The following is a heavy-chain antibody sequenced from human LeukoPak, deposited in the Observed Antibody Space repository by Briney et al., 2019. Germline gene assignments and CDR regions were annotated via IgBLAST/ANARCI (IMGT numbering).Heavy chain of an antibody. CDR1: GFTFSSYW. Sequence: PGGSLRLSCADSGFTFSSYWMSWVRQTPGKGLEWVANIKHEGSEKYYVDSVEGRLTLSRDNAKNSLFLQMNSLRAEDTAVYYCARDSGHTGYDLLDYWGQGTLVTVSS. CDR2: IKHEGSEK. D-gene: IGHD5-12*01. CDR3: ARDSGHTGYDLLDY. V-gene: IGHV3-7*01. J-gene: IGHJ4*02.